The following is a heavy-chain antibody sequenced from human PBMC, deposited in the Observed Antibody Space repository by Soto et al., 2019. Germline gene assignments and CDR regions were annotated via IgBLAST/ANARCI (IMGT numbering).Heavy chain of an antibody. Sequence: SVTLCLSGTGSRGSIREDSYNWDWIRQPPGKGVEWIGTIYYSGSTDYNPSLKSRVTISTDTSKSQFSLKLTSVTAADTAVYYCARFYGNAFDIWGHGTMVTVSS. CDR1: RGSIREDSYN. J-gene: IGHJ3*02. CDR2: IYYSGST. D-gene: IGHD3-10*01. CDR3: ARFYGNAFDI. V-gene: IGHV4-39*01.